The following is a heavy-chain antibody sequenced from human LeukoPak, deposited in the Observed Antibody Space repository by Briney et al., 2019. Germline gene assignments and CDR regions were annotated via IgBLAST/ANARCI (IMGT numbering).Heavy chain of an antibody. CDR1: GGSISSSSYY. D-gene: IGHD6-13*01. Sequence: SETLSLTCTVSGGSISSSSYYWGWIRPPPGKGLEWIGSIYYSGSTYYNPSLKSRVTISVDTSKNPFSLKLSSVTAADTAVYYCARSSGYSSSGGLNWFDTWGQGTLVTVSS. V-gene: IGHV4-39*01. CDR2: IYYSGST. J-gene: IGHJ5*02. CDR3: ARSSGYSSSGGLNWFDT.